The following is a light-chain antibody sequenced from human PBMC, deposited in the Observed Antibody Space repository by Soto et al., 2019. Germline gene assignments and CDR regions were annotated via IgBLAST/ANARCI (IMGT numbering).Light chain of an antibody. CDR2: AAS. V-gene: IGKV3-20*01. CDR3: QQFGSSPGFT. CDR1: QSINNRY. Sequence: EIVLTQSPGTLSLSPGERATLSCRASQSINNRYLAWYQQKPGQAPRLLIYAASSRATGIPDRFSGRGSGTDFPLTISRLEPEDCAVYYCQQFGSSPGFTFGPGTKVDIK. J-gene: IGKJ3*01.